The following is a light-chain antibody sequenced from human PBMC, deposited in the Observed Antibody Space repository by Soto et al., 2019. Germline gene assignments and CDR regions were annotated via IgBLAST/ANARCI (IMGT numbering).Light chain of an antibody. CDR1: QSISNY. CDR3: QQSYSTPWT. Sequence: DIPMTQSPSSLSASVGDRVTITCRASQSISNYLNWYQLKPGKAPKLLIYAASSLQSGVPSRFSGSGSGTDFTLTISSLQPEDFATFHCQQSYSTPWTFGQGTKVEIK. CDR2: AAS. V-gene: IGKV1-39*01. J-gene: IGKJ1*01.